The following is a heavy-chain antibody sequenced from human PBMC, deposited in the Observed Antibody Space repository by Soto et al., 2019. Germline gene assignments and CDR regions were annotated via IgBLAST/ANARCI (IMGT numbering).Heavy chain of an antibody. Sequence: GGSLRLSCAASGFTFSSYAMSWVRQAPGKGLEWVSAISGSGGSTYYADSVKGRFTISRDNSKNTLYLQMNSLRAEDTAVYYCAKGESGIAARHPDDAFDIWGQGTMVTVSS. D-gene: IGHD6-6*01. CDR1: GFTFSSYA. J-gene: IGHJ3*02. CDR2: ISGSGGST. V-gene: IGHV3-23*01. CDR3: AKGESGIAARHPDDAFDI.